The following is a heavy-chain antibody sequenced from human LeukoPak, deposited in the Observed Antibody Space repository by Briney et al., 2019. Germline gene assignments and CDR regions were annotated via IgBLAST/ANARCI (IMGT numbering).Heavy chain of an antibody. CDR3: ARLACSGGSCYSFPHYYGLDV. Sequence: GGSLRLSCAASGFTFSSHAMPWVRQAPGKGLEWVAVISYDGINKYYADSVKGRFTISRDNSKNTLYVQMNSLRAEDTAVYYCARLACSGGSCYSFPHYYGLDVWGHGTTVTVSS. D-gene: IGHD2-15*01. CDR1: GFTFSSHA. CDR2: ISYDGINK. J-gene: IGHJ6*02. V-gene: IGHV3-30-3*01.